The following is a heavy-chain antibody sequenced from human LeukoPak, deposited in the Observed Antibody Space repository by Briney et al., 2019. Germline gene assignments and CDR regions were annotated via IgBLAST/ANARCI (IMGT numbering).Heavy chain of an antibody. Sequence: ASVTVSCKASGYTFTSYAMNWVRQAPGQGLEWMGWINTKTGNQTYAQAFTRRFGFSFDTSVSTAYLQISSLKAEDTAVYYCARAKDYGEMNIDYWGQGTLLSVS. V-gene: IGHV7-4-1*02. D-gene: IGHD4-17*01. CDR2: INTKTGNQ. J-gene: IGHJ4*02. CDR1: GYTFTSYA. CDR3: ARAKDYGEMNIDY.